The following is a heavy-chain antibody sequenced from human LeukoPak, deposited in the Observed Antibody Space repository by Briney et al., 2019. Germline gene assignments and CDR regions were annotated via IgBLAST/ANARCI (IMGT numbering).Heavy chain of an antibody. CDR2: IYTSGST. CDR1: GGSISSGSYY. Sequence: SETLSLTCTVSGGSISSGSYYWSWIRQPAGKGLEWIGRIYTSGSTNYNPSLKSRVTISVDTSKNQFSLKLSSVTAADTAVYYCAREWRPAMVKNYYYYYMDVWGKGTTVTVSS. J-gene: IGHJ6*03. V-gene: IGHV4-61*02. D-gene: IGHD5-18*01. CDR3: AREWRPAMVKNYYYYYMDV.